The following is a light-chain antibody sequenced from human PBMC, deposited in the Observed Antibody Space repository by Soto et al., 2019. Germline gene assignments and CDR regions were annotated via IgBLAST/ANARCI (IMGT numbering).Light chain of an antibody. Sequence: QSALTQPASVSGSPGQSIIISCTGTSSDIGGYYYVSWYQHHPGRAPKLIIYQVSNRPSGVSNRFSGSKSGNTASLTISRLQAEDEADYYYTSYACSSTYVFGTGPKVTV. CDR2: QVS. CDR1: SSDIGGYYY. J-gene: IGLJ1*01. CDR3: TSYACSSTYV. V-gene: IGLV2-14*01.